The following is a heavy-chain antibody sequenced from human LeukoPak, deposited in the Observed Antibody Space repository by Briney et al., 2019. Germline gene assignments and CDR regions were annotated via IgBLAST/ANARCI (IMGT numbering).Heavy chain of an antibody. V-gene: IGHV4-30-4*01. CDR3: ARDGAGGSDWYFDL. D-gene: IGHD3-10*01. CDR1: GGSISGADYY. Sequence: PSETLSLTCTVSGGSISGADYYWSWIRQPPGKGLEWIGYIYYSGSTYYNPSLKSRVTISVDTSKNQFSLKLSSVTAADTAVYYCARDGAGGSDWYFDLWGRGTLVTVSS. CDR2: IYYSGST. J-gene: IGHJ2*01.